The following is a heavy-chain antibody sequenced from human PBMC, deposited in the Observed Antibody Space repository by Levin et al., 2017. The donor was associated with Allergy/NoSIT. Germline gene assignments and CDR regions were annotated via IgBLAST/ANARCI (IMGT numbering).Heavy chain of an antibody. J-gene: IGHJ6*03. V-gene: IGHV1-18*01. D-gene: IGHD2-2*01. CDR3: ARFVVTPVSYFYMDV. Sequence: ASVKVSCKASGYTFKNYGISWVRQAPVQGLEWMGWISTHNGNTNYAQSFQGRVTMTTDTSTSTADMELRSLISDDTAVYYCARFVVTPVSYFYMDVWGKGTTVTVSS. CDR1: GYTFKNYG. CDR2: ISTHNGNT.